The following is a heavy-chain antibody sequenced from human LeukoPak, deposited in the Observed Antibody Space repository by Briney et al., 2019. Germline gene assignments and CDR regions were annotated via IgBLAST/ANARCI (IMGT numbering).Heavy chain of an antibody. Sequence: SETLSLTCAVYGGSFSGYYWSWIRQPPGKGLEWIGEINHSGSTNYNPSLESRVTISVDTSKNQFSLKLSSVTAADTAVYYCARGGRRYCSGGSCYSFDYWGQGTLVTVSS. CDR2: INHSGST. D-gene: IGHD2-15*01. J-gene: IGHJ4*02. V-gene: IGHV4-34*01. CDR3: ARGGRRYCSGGSCYSFDY. CDR1: GGSFSGYY.